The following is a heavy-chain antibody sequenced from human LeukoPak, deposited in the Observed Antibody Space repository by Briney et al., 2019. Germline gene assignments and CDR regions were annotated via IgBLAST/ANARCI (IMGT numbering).Heavy chain of an antibody. Sequence: GGSLRLSCAASGFTFSSYAMSWVRQAPGKGLEWVSAISGSGGSTYYADSVKGRFTISRDNSKNTLYLQMNSLRAEDTAVYYCAKTYYYDSSGYYYPFDYRGQGTLVTVSS. CDR2: ISGSGGST. D-gene: IGHD3-22*01. V-gene: IGHV3-23*01. CDR1: GFTFSSYA. J-gene: IGHJ4*02. CDR3: AKTYYYDSSGYYYPFDY.